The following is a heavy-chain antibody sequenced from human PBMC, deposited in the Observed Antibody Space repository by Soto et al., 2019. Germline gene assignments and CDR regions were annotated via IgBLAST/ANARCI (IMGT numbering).Heavy chain of an antibody. CDR1: GFTFSSYG. J-gene: IGHJ4*02. V-gene: IGHV3-48*01. Sequence: GGSLRLSCAASGFTFSSYGMNWVRQTPGKGLEWVSYISSGNSIYYADSVKGRFTISRDNAKNSLYLQMNSLRAEDTAVYYCARESYYYDTSGYRYWGRGTLVTVSS. D-gene: IGHD3-22*01. CDR3: ARESYYYDTSGYRY. CDR2: ISSGNSI.